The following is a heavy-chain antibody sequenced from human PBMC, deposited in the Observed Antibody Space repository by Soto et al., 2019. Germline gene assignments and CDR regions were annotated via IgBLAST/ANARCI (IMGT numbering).Heavy chain of an antibody. Sequence: SETLSLTCAVYGGSFSGYYWSWIRQPPGKGLEWIGEISHSGSTNYNPSLKSRVTISVDTSKNQFSLKLSSVTAADTAVYYCARGGSGDFWSGYRKDYYMDVWGKGTTVTVSS. CDR2: ISHSGST. D-gene: IGHD3-3*01. CDR3: ARGGSGDFWSGYRKDYYMDV. V-gene: IGHV4-34*01. CDR1: GGSFSGYY. J-gene: IGHJ6*03.